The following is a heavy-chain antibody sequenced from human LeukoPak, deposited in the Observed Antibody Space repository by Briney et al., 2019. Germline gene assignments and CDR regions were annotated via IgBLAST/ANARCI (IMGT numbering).Heavy chain of an antibody. D-gene: IGHD2-15*01. CDR3: ARDSSSPYYYYGMDV. V-gene: IGHV3-7*01. CDR1: GFTFSRYW. Sequence: GGSLRLSCAASGFTFSRYWMSWVRQAPGKGLEWVANIKQDGSEKYYVDSVKGRFTISRDNAKNSLYLQMNSLRAEDTAVYYCARDSSSPYYYYGMDVWGQGTTVTVSS. CDR2: IKQDGSEK. J-gene: IGHJ6*02.